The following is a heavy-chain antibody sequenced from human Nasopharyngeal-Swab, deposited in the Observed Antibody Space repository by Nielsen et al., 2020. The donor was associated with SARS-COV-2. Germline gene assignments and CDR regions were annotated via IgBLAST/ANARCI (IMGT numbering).Heavy chain of an antibody. V-gene: IGHV3-53*01. J-gene: IGHJ6*02. CDR3: ARVGQWLGYYYYGMDV. D-gene: IGHD6-19*01. Sequence: GGSLRLSCAASGFTFSSYWMSWVRQAPGKGLEWVPLIYSGGSTYYADSVKGRFTVSRDNSKNTLYLQMNSLRAEDTAVYYCARVGQWLGYYYYGMDVWGQGTTVTVSS. CDR2: IYSGGST. CDR1: GFTFSSYW.